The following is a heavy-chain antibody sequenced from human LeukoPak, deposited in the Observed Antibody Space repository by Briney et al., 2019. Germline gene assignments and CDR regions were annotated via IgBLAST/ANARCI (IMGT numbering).Heavy chain of an antibody. Sequence: GGSLRLSCAASGFTFSSYAMHWVRQAPGKGLEWVAVISYDGSNKYYAGSVKGRFTISRDNSKNTLYLQMNSLRAEDTAVYYCASWRGGYYYYYGMDVWGQGTTVTVSS. J-gene: IGHJ6*02. CDR2: ISYDGSNK. V-gene: IGHV3-30-3*01. CDR3: ASWRGGYYYYYGMDV. D-gene: IGHD3-10*01. CDR1: GFTFSSYA.